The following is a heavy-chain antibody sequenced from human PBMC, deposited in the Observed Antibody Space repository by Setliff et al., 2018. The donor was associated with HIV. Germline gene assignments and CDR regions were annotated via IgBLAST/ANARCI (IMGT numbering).Heavy chain of an antibody. J-gene: IGHJ4*02. CDR1: GGSVSSTSNY. CDR2: IYYSGST. Sequence: SETLSLTCSVSGGSVSSTSNYWGWIRQPPGKGLEWIGSIYYSGSTYYNPSLKSRVTISVDTSKNQFPLKLSSVTAADTAVYYCARVQVGGYNFYFDYWGQGTLVTVSS. D-gene: IGHD5-12*01. V-gene: IGHV4-39*01. CDR3: ARVQVGGYNFYFDY.